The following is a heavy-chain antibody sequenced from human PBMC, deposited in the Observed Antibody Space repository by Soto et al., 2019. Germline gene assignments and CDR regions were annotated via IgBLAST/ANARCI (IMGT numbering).Heavy chain of an antibody. CDR3: AKARDTTIFGVVFDY. V-gene: IGHV3-23*01. J-gene: IGHJ4*02. CDR2: ISVSGGST. CDR1: GFTFSNYA. D-gene: IGHD3-3*01. Sequence: GGSLRLSCAASGFTFSNYAMNWVRQAPGKGLERVSAISVSGGSTYYADSVKGRFTISRDNSKNTLYLQMNSLRAEDTAVYYCAKARDTTIFGVVFDYWGQGAQVTVSS.